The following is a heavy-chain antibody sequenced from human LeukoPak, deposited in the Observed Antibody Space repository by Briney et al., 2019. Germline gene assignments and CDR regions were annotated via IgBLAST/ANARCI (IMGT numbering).Heavy chain of an antibody. CDR3: ARAYDSSDIFDY. V-gene: IGHV4-34*01. CDR2: IYYSGST. J-gene: IGHJ4*02. CDR1: GGSFSGYY. D-gene: IGHD3-22*01. Sequence: PSETLSLTCAVYGGSFSGYYWSWIRQPPGKGLEWIGSIYYSGSTYYNPSLKSRVTISVDTSKNQFSLKLSSVTAADTAVYYCARAYDSSDIFDYWGQGTLVTVSS.